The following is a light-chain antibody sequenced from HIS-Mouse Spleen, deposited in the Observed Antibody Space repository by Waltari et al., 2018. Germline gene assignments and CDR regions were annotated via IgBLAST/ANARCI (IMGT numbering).Light chain of an antibody. Sequence: QSVLTQPPSASGTPGQRVTISCPGSSSNTGSNYAYWYQQLPGTAPKLLIYRNNQRPSGVPDRFSGSKSGTSASLAISGLRSEDEADYYCAAWDDSLSGPVFGGGTKLTVL. V-gene: IGLV1-47*01. J-gene: IGLJ3*02. CDR1: SSNTGSNY. CDR3: AAWDDSLSGPV. CDR2: RNN.